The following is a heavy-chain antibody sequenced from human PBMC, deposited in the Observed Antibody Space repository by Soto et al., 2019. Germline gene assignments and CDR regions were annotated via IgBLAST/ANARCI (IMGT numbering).Heavy chain of an antibody. J-gene: IGHJ1*01. CDR3: VGAATRGYFQH. D-gene: IGHD2-15*01. CDR1: GFTFSSYW. CDR2: IKQDGSEK. Sequence: GGSLRLSCAASGFTFSSYWMSWVRQAPGKGLEWVANIKQDGSEKYYVDSVKGRFTISRDNAKNSLYLQMNSLRAEDTAVYYCVGAATRGYFQHWGQGTLVTVSS. V-gene: IGHV3-7*01.